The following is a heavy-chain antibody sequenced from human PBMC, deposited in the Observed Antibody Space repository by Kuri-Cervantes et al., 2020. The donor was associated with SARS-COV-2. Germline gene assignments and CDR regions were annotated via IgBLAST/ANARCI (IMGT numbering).Heavy chain of an antibody. CDR3: AREWITMVRGPFDY. D-gene: IGHD3-10*01. Sequence: SVKVSCKASGGIFSSYAISWVRQAPGQGLEWMGGIIPIFGTANYAQKFQGRVTITTDESTSTAYMELSRLRSDDTAVYYCAREWITMVRGPFDYWGQGTLVTVSS. CDR1: GGIFSSYA. CDR2: IIPIFGTA. V-gene: IGHV1-69*05. J-gene: IGHJ4*02.